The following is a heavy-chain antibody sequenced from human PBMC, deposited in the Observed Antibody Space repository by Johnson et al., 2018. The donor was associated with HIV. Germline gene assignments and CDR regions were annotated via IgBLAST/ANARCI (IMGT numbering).Heavy chain of an antibody. D-gene: IGHD1-14*01. CDR1: GFSFNDYG. CDR3: ARGPKNPGLDAFDI. Sequence: QVQLVESGGVLVQPGGSLRLSYAASGFSFNDYGMNWVRQVPGKGLAWVSYISGSGGTIYSADSVKGRFTISRDNAMNSVYLQMNSLKTEDPAVYYCARGPKNPGLDAFDIWGQGTVVTVSS. V-gene: IGHV3-11*01. J-gene: IGHJ3*02. CDR2: ISGSGGTI.